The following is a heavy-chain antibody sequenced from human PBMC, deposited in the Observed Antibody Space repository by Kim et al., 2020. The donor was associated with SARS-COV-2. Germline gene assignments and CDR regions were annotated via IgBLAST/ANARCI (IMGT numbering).Heavy chain of an antibody. D-gene: IGHD4-4*01. CDR2: ISYDGSNK. CDR3: AKVKSVTTVVTQYFDY. Sequence: GGSLRLSCAASGFTFSSYGMHWVRQAPGKGLEWVAAISYDGSNKYYADSVKGRFTISRDNSKNTLYLQMNSLRAEDTAVYYCAKVKSVTTVVTQYFDYWGQGTLVTVSS. J-gene: IGHJ4*02. CDR1: GFTFSSYG. V-gene: IGHV3-30*18.